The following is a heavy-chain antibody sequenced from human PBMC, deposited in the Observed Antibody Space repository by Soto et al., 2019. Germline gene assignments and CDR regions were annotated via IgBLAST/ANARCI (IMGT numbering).Heavy chain of an antibody. CDR2: IYYSGST. D-gene: IGHD6-19*01. Sequence: PSETLSLTCTVSGGSISTRSSYWGWIRQPPGKGLEWIGSIYYSGSTYYNPSLKSRVTISVDTSNNQFSLQLSSVTAADTAVYYCAKGYSSGWKLTEYFQHWGQGTLVTVSS. CDR1: GGSISTRSSY. CDR3: AKGYSSGWKLTEYFQH. J-gene: IGHJ1*01. V-gene: IGHV4-39*01.